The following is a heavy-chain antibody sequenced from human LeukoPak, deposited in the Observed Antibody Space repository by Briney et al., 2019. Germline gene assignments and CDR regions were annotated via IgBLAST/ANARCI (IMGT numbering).Heavy chain of an antibody. CDR1: GFTFSGSA. D-gene: IGHD1-26*01. CDR2: IRSKANSYAT. Sequence: PGGSLRLSCAASGFTFSGSAMHWVRQASGKGLEWVGRIRSKANSYATAYAASVKGRFTISRDDSKNTAYLQMNSLKTEDTAVYYCTRYRVGAIALWGQGTLVTVSS. J-gene: IGHJ4*02. CDR3: TRYRVGAIAL. V-gene: IGHV3-73*01.